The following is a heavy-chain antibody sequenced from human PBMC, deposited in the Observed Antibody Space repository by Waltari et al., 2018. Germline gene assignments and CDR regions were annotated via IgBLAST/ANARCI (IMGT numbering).Heavy chain of an antibody. J-gene: IGHJ6*02. D-gene: IGHD6-19*01. CDR3: ARDNRWLANYYYGMDV. Sequence: QVQLQESGPGLVKPSETLSLTCTVSGGSVSSGSYYWICIRQPPGKGLEWIGYIYYSGSTNYNPSLKSRVTISVDTSKNQFSLKLSSVTAADTAVYYCARDNRWLANYYYGMDVWGQGTTVTVSS. CDR1: GGSVSSGSYY. CDR2: IYYSGST. V-gene: IGHV4-61*01.